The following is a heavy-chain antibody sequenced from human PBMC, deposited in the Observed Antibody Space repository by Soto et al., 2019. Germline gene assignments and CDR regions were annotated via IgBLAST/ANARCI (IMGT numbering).Heavy chain of an antibody. V-gene: IGHV3-53*01. CDR3: VRPLPSGRNYCMDV. D-gene: IGHD3-10*01. CDR1: GLGVRNNY. J-gene: IGHJ6*03. Sequence: EVRLEESGGGLIQPGGSLRLSCTAYGLGVRNNYMSWVRQAPGMGLEWVSVIYNDGTTYYADSVKGRFTLSRDTSKNTLSCQMDSLRAEDTAVYYCVRPLPSGRNYCMDVWGQGTTVTVSS. CDR2: IYNDGTT.